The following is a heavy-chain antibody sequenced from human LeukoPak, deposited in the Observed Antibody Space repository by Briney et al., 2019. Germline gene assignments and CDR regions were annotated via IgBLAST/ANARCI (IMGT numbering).Heavy chain of an antibody. J-gene: IGHJ6*03. CDR2: ISAYNGNT. D-gene: IGHD1-26*01. Sequence: ASVKVSCKASGYTFTSYGISWGRQAPGQGLEWMGWISAYNGNTNYAQKLQGRVTMTTDTSTSTAYMELRSLRSDDTAVYYCARDLGGATGYYYYYYMDVWGKGTTVTVSS. V-gene: IGHV1-18*01. CDR1: GYTFTSYG. CDR3: ARDLGGATGYYYYYYMDV.